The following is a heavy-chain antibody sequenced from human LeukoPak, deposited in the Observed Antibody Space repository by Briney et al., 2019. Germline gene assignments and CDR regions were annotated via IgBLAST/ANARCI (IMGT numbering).Heavy chain of an antibody. J-gene: IGHJ4*02. CDR3: AKDQVPAIPARVDY. D-gene: IGHD2-2*01. CDR2: ISGSGDST. CDR1: GFTFSSFW. Sequence: GGSLRLSCAASGFTFSSFWVHWVRQAPGKGLEWVSAISGSGDSTYYADSVKGRFTISRDNSKNTLFLQMSSLSPEDTAVYYCAKDQVPAIPARVDYWGQGALVTVSS. V-gene: IGHV3-23*01.